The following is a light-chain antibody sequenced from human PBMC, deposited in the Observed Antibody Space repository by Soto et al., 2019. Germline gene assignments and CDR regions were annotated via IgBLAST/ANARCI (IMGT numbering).Light chain of an antibody. CDR3: QQRSNWPLT. Sequence: EIVLTQSPATLSLSPGERATLSCRASQSVSSYLAWNQQKPGQAPRLLIYDASNRATGIPARFSGSGSGTDFTLTISSLEPEDFAVYYCQQRSNWPLTFGGGTKVDI. CDR2: DAS. CDR1: QSVSSY. J-gene: IGKJ4*01. V-gene: IGKV3-11*01.